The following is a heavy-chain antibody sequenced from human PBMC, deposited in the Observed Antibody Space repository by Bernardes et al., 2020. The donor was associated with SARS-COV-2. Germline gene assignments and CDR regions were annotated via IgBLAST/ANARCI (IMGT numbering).Heavy chain of an antibody. CDR2: ISSSGSSI. CDR3: GRVPYSSSSGVDY. Sequence: GGSLILSCAASGFTFSDYYMSWIRQAPGKGLEWLSYISSSGSSIYYAASVKGRFTISRDNAKNSLYLQMSSLRAEDRAVYYCGRVPYSSSSGVDYWGQGTLVTVSA. V-gene: IGHV3-11*01. CDR1: GFTFSDYY. J-gene: IGHJ4*02. D-gene: IGHD6-6*01.